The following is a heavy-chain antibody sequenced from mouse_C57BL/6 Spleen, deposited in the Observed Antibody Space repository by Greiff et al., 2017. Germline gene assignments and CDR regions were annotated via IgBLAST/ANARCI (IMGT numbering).Heavy chain of an antibody. CDR2: IYPGDGDT. Sequence: VMLVESGPELVKPGASVKISCKASGYAFSSSWMNWVKQRPGKGLEWIGRIYPGDGDTNYNGKFKGKATLTADKSSSTAYMQLSSLTSEDSAVYFCAVITTVVAIDYWGQGTTLTVSS. V-gene: IGHV1-82*01. D-gene: IGHD1-1*01. J-gene: IGHJ2*01. CDR3: AVITTVVAIDY. CDR1: GYAFSSSW.